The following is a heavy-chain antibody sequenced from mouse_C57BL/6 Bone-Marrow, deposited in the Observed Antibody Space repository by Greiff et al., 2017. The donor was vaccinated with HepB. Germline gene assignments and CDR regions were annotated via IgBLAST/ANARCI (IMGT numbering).Heavy chain of an antibody. CDR3: ARSAWSYYAMDY. V-gene: IGHV1-82*01. Sequence: QVQLQQSGPELVKPGASVKISCKASGYAFSSSWMNWVKQRPGKGLEWIGRIYPGDGDTNYNGKFKGKATLTADKSSSTAYMQLSSLTSEDSAVYFCARSAWSYYAMDYWGQGTSVTVSS. CDR1: GYAFSSSW. J-gene: IGHJ4*01. CDR2: IYPGDGDT.